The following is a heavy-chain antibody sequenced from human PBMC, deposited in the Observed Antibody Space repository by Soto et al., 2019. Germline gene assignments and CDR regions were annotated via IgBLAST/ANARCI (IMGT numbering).Heavy chain of an antibody. D-gene: IGHD3-3*01. CDR3: ARGFFGVVIPDY. Sequence: GGSLRLSCAASGFTVSSNYMSWVRQAPGKGLEWVSVIYSGGSTYYADSVKGRFTISRDNSKNTLYLQMNSLRAEDTAVYYCARGFFGVVIPDYWGQGTLVTVSS. CDR1: GFTVSSNY. V-gene: IGHV3-53*01. CDR2: IYSGGST. J-gene: IGHJ4*02.